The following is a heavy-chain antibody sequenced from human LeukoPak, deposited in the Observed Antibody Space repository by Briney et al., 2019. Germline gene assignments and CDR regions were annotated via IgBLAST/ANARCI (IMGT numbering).Heavy chain of an antibody. V-gene: IGHV1-69*05. J-gene: IGHJ4*02. Sequence: GASVKVSCKASGGTFNTYAISWVRQAPGQGLEWMGGIIPIFGTANYAQKFQGRVTITTDESTSTAYMELSSLRSEDTAVYYCAGGVGATSYEGFDYWGQGTLVTVSS. D-gene: IGHD1-26*01. CDR1: GGTFNTYA. CDR2: IIPIFGTA. CDR3: AGGVGATSYEGFDY.